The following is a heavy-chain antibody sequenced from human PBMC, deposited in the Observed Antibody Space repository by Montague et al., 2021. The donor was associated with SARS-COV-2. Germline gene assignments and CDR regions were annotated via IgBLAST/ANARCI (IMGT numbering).Heavy chain of an antibody. D-gene: IGHD2-15*01. CDR2: IYHSGST. V-gene: IGHV4-4*02. J-gene: IGHJ5*02. Sequence: SETLSLTCTVSGASITSSNWWNWVRQPPGKGLEWIEQIYHSGSTNYNPSLKSRLTLSLDKSKNQFSLSLSSVTAADTAVYYCARQIQQVVLSPAKLTNWFDPWGLGTLVTVAS. CDR1: GASITSSNW. CDR3: ARQIQQVVLSPAKLTNWFDP.